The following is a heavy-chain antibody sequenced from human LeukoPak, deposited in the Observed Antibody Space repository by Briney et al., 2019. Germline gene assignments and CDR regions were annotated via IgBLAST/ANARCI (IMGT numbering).Heavy chain of an antibody. D-gene: IGHD3-22*01. CDR2: ISGSGDNT. J-gene: IGHJ4*02. V-gene: IGHV3-23*01. CDR1: GFPFNNYG. Sequence: GGSLRLSCAASGFPFNNYGIHWVRQAPGKGLEWVSGISGSGDNTYYADSVKGRFTISRDNSKNTLYVQVNSLGTEDTAAYYCAKGSYYDSSGSFYFDYWGQGTLVTVSS. CDR3: AKGSYYDSSGSFYFDY.